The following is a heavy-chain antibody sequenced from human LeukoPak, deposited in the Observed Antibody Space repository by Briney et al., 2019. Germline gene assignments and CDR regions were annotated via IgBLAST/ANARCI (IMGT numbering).Heavy chain of an antibody. CDR3: ARGAAYSYGYLTDY. V-gene: IGHV4-34*01. J-gene: IGHJ4*02. CDR2: INHSGST. D-gene: IGHD5-18*01. CDR1: GGSFSGYY. Sequence: SETLSLTCAVYGGSFSGYYWSWIRQPPGKGLEWIGEINHSGSTNYNPSLKSRVTISVDTSKNQFSLKLSSVTAADTAVYYCARGAAYSYGYLTDYWGQGTLVTVSS.